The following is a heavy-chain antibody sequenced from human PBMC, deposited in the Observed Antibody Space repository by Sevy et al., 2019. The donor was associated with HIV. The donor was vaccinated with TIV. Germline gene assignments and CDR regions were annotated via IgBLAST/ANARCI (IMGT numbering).Heavy chain of an antibody. CDR2: ISTSTSTTTI. Sequence: GESLKISCAASGFTFNDCNLSWIRQAPRKGLEWVTYISTSTSTTTIYYADSVKGRFTISRDNAKNSIYLQMNSLRVDDTAVYFCARAAGWFDAWGQGTLVTVSS. J-gene: IGHJ5*02. CDR1: GFTFNDCN. V-gene: IGHV3-11*01. CDR3: ARAAGWFDA.